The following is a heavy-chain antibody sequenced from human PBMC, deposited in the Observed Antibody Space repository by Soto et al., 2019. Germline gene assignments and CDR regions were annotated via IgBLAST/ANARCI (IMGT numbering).Heavy chain of an antibody. CDR1: GFTFSRYA. V-gene: IGHV3-23*01. Sequence: GGSLRLSCAASGFTFSRYAMSWVRQAPGKGLEWISGISDSGGSTYYADSVKGRFTTSRDNSKNTLYLQMNSLRAEDTAVYFCAKLSSGSGVVIPSAINFWGQGTLVTVSS. D-gene: IGHD2-2*01. CDR2: ISDSGGST. J-gene: IGHJ4*02. CDR3: AKLSSGSGVVIPSAINF.